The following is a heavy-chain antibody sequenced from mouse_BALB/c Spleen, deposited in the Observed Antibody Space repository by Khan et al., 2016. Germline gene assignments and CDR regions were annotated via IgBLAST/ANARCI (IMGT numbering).Heavy chain of an antibody. Sequence: VQLKQSGPELVKPGASVTISCKVSGYSFTGYFINWVMQSHGKSLEWIGRINPYNGDTFYNQKLKGKATLTVDKSSRKAHMELRSLASEDSAVYYCTIGFYDYDGFAYWGQGTLVTVSA. CDR2: INPYNGDT. D-gene: IGHD2-4*01. V-gene: IGHV1-20*02. CDR1: GYSFTGYF. J-gene: IGHJ3*01. CDR3: TIGFYDYDGFAY.